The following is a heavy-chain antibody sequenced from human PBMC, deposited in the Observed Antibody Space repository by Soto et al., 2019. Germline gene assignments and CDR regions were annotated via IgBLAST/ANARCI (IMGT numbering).Heavy chain of an antibody. J-gene: IGHJ6*02. CDR3: TRRQFYYFGLDV. D-gene: IGHD6-19*01. Sequence: QLVESGGALVQPGGSLKLSCAASGFSFSGSAIRWVRQAPGKGLEWVGRIRTDANTYATAYAASVTGRFTISRDDSRNTAYLQMNSLKTEDTAVYFCTRRQFYYFGLDVWGQGTTVIVSS. CDR1: GFSFSGSA. V-gene: IGHV3-73*02. CDR2: IRTDANTYAT.